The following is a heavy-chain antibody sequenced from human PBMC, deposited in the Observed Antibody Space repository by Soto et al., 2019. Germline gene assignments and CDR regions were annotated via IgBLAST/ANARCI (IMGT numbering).Heavy chain of an antibody. J-gene: IGHJ4*02. D-gene: IGHD3-22*01. CDR1: GFAFSAYY. Sequence: QVHLMESGGGLVKPGGSLRLSCAASGFAFSAYYMSWIRQAPGKGLEWLSYISESGTTIYYADSVKGRFTISRDNAKNSLYLKMNSLRVEDTAVYYCTRSDYDTSGYTDYWGQGTLVTVSS. CDR2: ISESGTTI. V-gene: IGHV3-11*01. CDR3: TRSDYDTSGYTDY.